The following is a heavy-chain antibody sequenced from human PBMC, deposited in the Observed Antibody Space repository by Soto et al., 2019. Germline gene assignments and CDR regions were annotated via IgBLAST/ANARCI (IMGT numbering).Heavy chain of an antibody. J-gene: IGHJ6*02. D-gene: IGHD3-10*01. V-gene: IGHV3-49*04. CDR3: TRDGAKSPSDSLWFGEPMAHYYYYGMDV. Sequence: PGGSLRLSCTASGFTFGDYAMSWVRQAPGKGLEWVGFIRSKAHGGTTEYAASVKGRFTISRDDSKSIAYLQMNSLKTEDTAVYYRTRDGAKSPSDSLWFGEPMAHYYYYGMDVWGQGTTVTVSS. CDR2: IRSKAHGGTT. CDR1: GFTFGDYA.